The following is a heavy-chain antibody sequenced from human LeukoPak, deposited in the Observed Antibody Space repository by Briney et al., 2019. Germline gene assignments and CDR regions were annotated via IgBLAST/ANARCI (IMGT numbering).Heavy chain of an antibody. Sequence: ASVKVSCKASGYTFTGYYMHWVRQAPGQGLEWMGRINPNSGGTNYAQKFQGRVTMTRDTSISIAYMKLSRLRSDDTAVYYCARAGVRFWSGNDDYWGQGTLVTVSS. V-gene: IGHV1-2*06. CDR3: ARAGVRFWSGNDDY. D-gene: IGHD3-3*01. J-gene: IGHJ4*02. CDR1: GYTFTGYY. CDR2: INPNSGGT.